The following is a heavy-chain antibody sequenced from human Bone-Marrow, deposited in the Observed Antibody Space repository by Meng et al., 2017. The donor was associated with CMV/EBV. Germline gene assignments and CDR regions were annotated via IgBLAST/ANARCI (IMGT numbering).Heavy chain of an antibody. V-gene: IGHV3-7*01. CDR3: ARDGYDFWSGYYRVLPQTYYYYGMDV. CDR2: IKQDGSEK. CDR1: GFTYDDFG. D-gene: IGHD3-3*01. Sequence: GGSLRLSCAASGFTYDDFGMTWVRQTPGKGLEWVANIKQDGSEKYYVDSVKGRFTISRDNAKNSLYLQMNSLRAEDTAVYYCARDGYDFWSGYYRVLPQTYYYYGMDVWGQGTTVTISS. J-gene: IGHJ6*02.